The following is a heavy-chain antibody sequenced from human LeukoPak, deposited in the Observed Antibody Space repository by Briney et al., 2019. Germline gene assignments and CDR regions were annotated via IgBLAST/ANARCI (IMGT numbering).Heavy chain of an antibody. CDR2: ISSSSSYT. D-gene: IGHD6-13*01. J-gene: IGHJ4*02. CDR3: ARDSAIAAAGGYFDY. V-gene: IGHV3-11*06. Sequence: AGGSLRLSCAASGFTFSDYYMSWIRQAPGKGLEWVSYISSSSSYTNYADSVKGRFTISRDNAKNTLYLQMNSLRAEDTAVYYCARDSAIAAAGGYFDYWGQGTLVTVSS. CDR1: GFTFSDYY.